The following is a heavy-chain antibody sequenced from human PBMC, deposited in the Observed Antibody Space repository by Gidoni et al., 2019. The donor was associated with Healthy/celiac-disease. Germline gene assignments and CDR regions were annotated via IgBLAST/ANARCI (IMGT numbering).Heavy chain of an antibody. D-gene: IGHD3-22*01. J-gene: IGHJ4*02. Sequence: EVQLVESGGGLVQPGESLRLSCADSGLTVSDHYMDWVRQAPGKGLEWVGRTRNKANTYTTEYAASVKGRFTISRDDSKTSLYLQMNSLKTEDTAVYYCARVPLHYYDSSGLIDYWGQGTLVTVSS. CDR3: ARVPLHYYDSSGLIDY. CDR2: TRNKANTYTT. V-gene: IGHV3-72*01. CDR1: GLTVSDHY.